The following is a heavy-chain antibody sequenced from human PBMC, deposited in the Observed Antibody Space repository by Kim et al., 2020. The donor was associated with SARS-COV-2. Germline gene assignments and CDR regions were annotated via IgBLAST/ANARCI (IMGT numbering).Heavy chain of an antibody. J-gene: IGHJ5*02. CDR1: GFSLSRYG. D-gene: IGHD2-21*02. CDR2: IWYDGKKK. Sequence: GGSLRLSCAPSGFSLSRYGMHWVRQGPGKGLEWVAVIWYDGKKKEYSDSVKGRFTISRDTSKNTLYLQMDSLRVEDTALYYCARGCGGDCYGWFDPWGQGTLVTVSS. V-gene: IGHV3-33*01. CDR3: ARGCGGDCYGWFDP.